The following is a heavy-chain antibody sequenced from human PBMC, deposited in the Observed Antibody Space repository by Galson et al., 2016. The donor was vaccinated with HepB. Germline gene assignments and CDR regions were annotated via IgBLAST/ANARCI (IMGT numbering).Heavy chain of an antibody. CDR2: IYAGNSDT. D-gene: IGHD6-19*01. CDR3: ERGMIVAGSVPSLDY. J-gene: IGHJ4*02. CDR1: GYRFSTHW. Sequence: QSGAEVKKPGESLKISCKGSGYRFSTHWIGWVRQMDGKGLEWLGTIYAGNSDTRYSRSSQGQVTMSVDQSITTAYLQWSSLKASDTAMYYCERGMIVAGSVPSLDYWGQGTLVTVSS. V-gene: IGHV5-51*01.